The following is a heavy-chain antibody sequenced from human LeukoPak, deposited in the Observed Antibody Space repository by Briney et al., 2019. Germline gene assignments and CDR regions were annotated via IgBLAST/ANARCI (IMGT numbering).Heavy chain of an antibody. J-gene: IGHJ4*02. CDR2: INNVASHI. Sequence: GGSLRLSCAASGFTFSNFAMHWVRQAPGKGLEWVSSINNVASHIYYAGSVRGRFTISRDNAKNSVYLQMNSLRAEDTAVYYCTRDATYYLRYGYFDYWGQGTLVTVSS. V-gene: IGHV3-21*01. D-gene: IGHD2/OR15-2a*01. CDR1: GFTFSNFA. CDR3: TRDATYYLRYGYFDY.